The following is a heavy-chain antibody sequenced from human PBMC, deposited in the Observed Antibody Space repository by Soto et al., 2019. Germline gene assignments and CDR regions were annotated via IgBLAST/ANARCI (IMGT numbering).Heavy chain of an antibody. Sequence: QVQLQELGPGLVKPSETLSLTCTVSGGSITNYYCSWFRQPPGKGLELIGYIQYNGYSAYNLSLKRRVTMAMDTSKTHFPLMLESVTATDTAVYFCARHGFGSLHGLVDVWGQGTTVIVSS. V-gene: IGHV4-59*08. CDR2: IQYNGYS. J-gene: IGHJ6*02. CDR1: GGSITNYY. D-gene: IGHD3-10*01. CDR3: ARHGFGSLHGLVDV.